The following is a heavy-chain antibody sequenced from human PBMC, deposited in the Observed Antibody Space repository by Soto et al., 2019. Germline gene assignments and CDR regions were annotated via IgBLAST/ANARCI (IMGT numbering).Heavy chain of an antibody. CDR2: ISGSGGSS. CDR1: GFAFSTYA. D-gene: IGHD2-8*01. CDR3: ASRSATVLSLTY. V-gene: IGHV3-23*01. Sequence: GGSLRLSCAAAGFAFSTYAMTWVRQAPGKGLEWVSVISGSGGSSYYAASVKGRFTISRDNSKNTLYLQMNSLRAEDTAVYYCASRSATVLSLTYWGPGTQVTVSS. J-gene: IGHJ4*02.